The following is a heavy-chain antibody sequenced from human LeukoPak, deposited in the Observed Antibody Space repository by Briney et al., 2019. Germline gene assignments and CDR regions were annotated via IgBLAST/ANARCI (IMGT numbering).Heavy chain of an antibody. D-gene: IGHD3-22*01. V-gene: IGHV3-13*01. CDR3: ARGVPDYYDSSGEGAFDI. CDR1: GFTFSSYD. J-gene: IGHJ3*02. CDR2: IGTAGDT. Sequence: GGSLRLSCAASGFTFSSYDMHWVRQATGKGLEWVSAIGTAGDTYYPGSVKGRFTISRENAKNSLYLQMNSLRAGDTAVYYCARGVPDYYDSSGEGAFDIWGQGTMVTVSS.